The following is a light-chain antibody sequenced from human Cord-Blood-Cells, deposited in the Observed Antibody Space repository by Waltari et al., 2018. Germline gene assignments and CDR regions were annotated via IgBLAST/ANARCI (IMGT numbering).Light chain of an antibody. CDR1: QSISSW. J-gene: IGKJ1*01. Sequence: DIKLTQSPSTLSSSVGERVTITCRASQSISSWLAWYQQKTGKSPKLLIYDASSLESGVPSRFSGSGSGTEFTLTISSLQPDYFATYYCQQYNSYSPTFGQGSKVEI. CDR2: DAS. CDR3: QQYNSYSPT. V-gene: IGKV1-5*01.